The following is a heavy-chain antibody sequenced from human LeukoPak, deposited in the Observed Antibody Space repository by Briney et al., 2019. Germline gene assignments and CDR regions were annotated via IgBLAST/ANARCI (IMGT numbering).Heavy chain of an antibody. CDR2: ISGSGGST. V-gene: IGHV3-23*01. J-gene: IGHJ4*02. CDR3: ARAPLDSSGYYFFDY. Sequence: GGSLRLSCAASGFTFNSYAMNWVRQAPGKGLEWVSAISGSGGSTYYVDSVRGRFTISRDNPKNTLYLQMNSLRAEDTAVYYCARAPLDSSGYYFFDYWGQGTLVTVSS. D-gene: IGHD3-22*01. CDR1: GFTFNSYA.